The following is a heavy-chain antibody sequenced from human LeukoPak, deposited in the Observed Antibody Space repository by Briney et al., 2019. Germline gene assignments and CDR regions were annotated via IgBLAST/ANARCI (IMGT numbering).Heavy chain of an antibody. CDR3: TRGGPNDVLTGRSGYFDY. V-gene: IGHV3-49*04. J-gene: IGHJ4*02. D-gene: IGHD3-9*01. CDR1: GFTFGDYP. CDR2: IRIKRYNGTT. Sequence: GWSLRLSRIASGFTFGDYPMSWVRPAPGKGLKWVSFIRIKRYNGTTEYAASVKGRFTMSRDDSNSIAYLQMDSLTTDDTAVYYCTRGGPNDVLTGRSGYFDYWGQGTLVTVSS.